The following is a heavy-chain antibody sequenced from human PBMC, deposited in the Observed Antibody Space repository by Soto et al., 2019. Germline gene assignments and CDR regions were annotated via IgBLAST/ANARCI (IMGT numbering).Heavy chain of an antibody. CDR2: IYYSGST. V-gene: IGHV4-59*12. Sequence: TSETLSLTCTVSGCSISSYYWSWIRQPPGKGLEWIGDIYYSGSTNYNPSLKSRVTISVDTSKNQFSLKLSSVTAADKAVYYCARLLVVDASDNWFDPCGQLTLVTVSS. D-gene: IGHD2-15*01. CDR3: ARLLVVDASDNWFDP. J-gene: IGHJ5*02. CDR1: GCSISSYY.